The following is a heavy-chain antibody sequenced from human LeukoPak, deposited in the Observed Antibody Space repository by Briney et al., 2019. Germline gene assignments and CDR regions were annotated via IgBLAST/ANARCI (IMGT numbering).Heavy chain of an antibody. D-gene: IGHD2-15*01. J-gene: IGHJ5*02. V-gene: IGHV3-23*01. CDR3: AKGYCSGGSCYYTWFDP. Sequence: GGSLRLSCAASGFTFSSYAMSWVRQAPGKGLEWVSAISGSGGSTYYADSVKGRFTISRDNSKNTLYLQMNSLRAEDTAVYYCAKGYCSGGSCYYTWFDPWGQGTLVTVSS. CDR1: GFTFSSYA. CDR2: ISGSGGST.